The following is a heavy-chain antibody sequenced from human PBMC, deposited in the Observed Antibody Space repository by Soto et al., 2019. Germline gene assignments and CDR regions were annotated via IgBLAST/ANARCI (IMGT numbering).Heavy chain of an antibody. CDR2: IIPIFGTA. D-gene: IGHD6-13*01. CDR3: ARVGDSSHYYYYYGMDV. J-gene: IGHJ6*02. V-gene: IGHV1-69*13. Sequence: SVNVSCKASGGTFSSYAISWVRQAPGQGLEWMGGIIPIFGTANYAQKFQGRVTITADESTSTAYMELSSLRSEDTAVYYCARVGDSSHYYYYYGMDVCGQGTTVTVSS. CDR1: GGTFSSYA.